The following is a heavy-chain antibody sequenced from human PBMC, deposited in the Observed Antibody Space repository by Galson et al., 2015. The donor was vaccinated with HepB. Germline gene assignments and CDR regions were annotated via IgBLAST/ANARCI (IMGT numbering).Heavy chain of an antibody. CDR3: ARPPSGGYDFRY. V-gene: IGHV3-21*01. J-gene: IGHJ4*02. Sequence: SLRLSCAASGFTFSSYSMNWVRQAPGKGLEWVSSISSSSSYIYYADSVKGRFTISRDNAKNSLYLQMNSLRAEDTAVYYCARPPSGGYDFRYWGQGTLVTVSS. CDR2: ISSSSSYI. CDR1: GFTFSSYS. D-gene: IGHD5-12*01.